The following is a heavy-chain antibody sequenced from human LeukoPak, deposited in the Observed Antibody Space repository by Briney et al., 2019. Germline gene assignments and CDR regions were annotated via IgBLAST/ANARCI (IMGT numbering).Heavy chain of an antibody. J-gene: IGHJ6*03. CDR1: GGTFSSYA. CDR3: ARGGYYDSSGYYYRRSYYYYYMDV. V-gene: IGHV1-69*05. Sequence: SVKVSCKASGGTFSSYAISWVRQAPGQGLEWMGGIIPIFGTANYAQKFQGRVTITTDESTSTAYMELSSLRSEDTAVYYCARGGYYDSSGYYYRRSYYYYYMDVWGKGTTVTVSS. D-gene: IGHD3-22*01. CDR2: IIPIFGTA.